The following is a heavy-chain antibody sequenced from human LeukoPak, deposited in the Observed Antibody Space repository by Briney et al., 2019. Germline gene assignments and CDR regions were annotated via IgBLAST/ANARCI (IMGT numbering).Heavy chain of an antibody. CDR2: IYTSRST. Sequence: SQTLSLTCTVSGDSISNGNYYWTWIRQPAGKGLEWIGHIYTSRSTNYNPSLKSRVTISVDTSKNQFSLKLSSVTAADTAVYYCARDRGGYCSSTSCYAGYWFDPWGQGTLVTVSS. CDR3: ARDRGGYCSSTSCYAGYWFDP. V-gene: IGHV4-61*09. D-gene: IGHD2-2*01. CDR1: GDSISNGNYY. J-gene: IGHJ5*02.